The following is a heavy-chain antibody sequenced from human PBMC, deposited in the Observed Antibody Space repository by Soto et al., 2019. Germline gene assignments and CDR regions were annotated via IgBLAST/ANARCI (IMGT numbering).Heavy chain of an antibody. CDR3: ARVSCGGDCYIIDY. CDR2: INAGNGNT. Sequence: ASVKVSCKASGYTFTSYAMHWVRQAPGQRLEWMGWINAGNGNTKYSQKFQGRVTITRDTSASTAYMELSSLRSEDTAVYYCARVSCGGDCYIIDYWGQGTLVTVS. V-gene: IGHV1-3*01. D-gene: IGHD2-21*02. J-gene: IGHJ4*02. CDR1: GYTFTSYA.